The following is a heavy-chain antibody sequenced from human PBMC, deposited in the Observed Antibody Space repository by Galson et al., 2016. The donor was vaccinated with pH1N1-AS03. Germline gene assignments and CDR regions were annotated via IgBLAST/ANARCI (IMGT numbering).Heavy chain of an antibody. V-gene: IGHV4-61*08. CDR2: VFYTGAT. CDR3: ARDASGLDV. CDR1: RGSVNTDDYF. Sequence: ETLSLTCTVSRGSVNTDDYFWTWIRQPPGKGLEWIGHVFYTGATNYNPSVKGRVTISIDTSNNKFSLRLNSVSASDTAVYYCARDASGLDVWGQGALVTVSS. J-gene: IGHJ4*02. D-gene: IGHD3/OR15-3a*01.